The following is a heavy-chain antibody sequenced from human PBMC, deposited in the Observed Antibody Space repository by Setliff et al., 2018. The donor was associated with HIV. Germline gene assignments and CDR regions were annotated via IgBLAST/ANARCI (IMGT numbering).Heavy chain of an antibody. CDR1: GGSITRRTNNY. J-gene: IGHJ5*02. D-gene: IGHD4-4*01. Sequence: PSETLSLTCTVSGGSITRRTNNYWGWIRQPPGKGLEWIGSMTYGGDTFYNPSLKSRVTISVDTSKSQVSLRLISVTAADTSVYYCARPYSGRGGGAWFDPWGQGILVTVSS. CDR3: ARPYSGRGGGAWFDP. V-gene: IGHV4-39*01. CDR2: MTYGGDT.